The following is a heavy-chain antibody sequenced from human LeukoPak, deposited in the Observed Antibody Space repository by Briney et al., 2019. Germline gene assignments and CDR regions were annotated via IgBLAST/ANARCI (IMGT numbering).Heavy chain of an antibody. CDR3: ARVMTTVTDYFDY. V-gene: IGHV4-34*01. D-gene: IGHD4-17*01. CDR1: GGSFSGYY. J-gene: IGHJ4*02. Sequence: SETLSLTCAVYGGSFSGYYWSWIRQPPGKGLEWIGEINHSGSTNYNPSLKSRVTISVDTSKNQFSLNLRSVTAADTAVYYCARVMTTVTDYFDYWGQGTLVTVSS. CDR2: INHSGST.